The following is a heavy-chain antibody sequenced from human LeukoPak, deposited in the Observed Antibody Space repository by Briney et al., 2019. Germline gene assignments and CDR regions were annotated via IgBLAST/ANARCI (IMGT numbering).Heavy chain of an antibody. CDR2: IHYSGST. J-gene: IGHJ4*02. V-gene: IGHV4-59*01. D-gene: IGHD4-23*01. CDR1: GGSIRSDY. CDR3: ARLGRKTSVVPPDFDC. Sequence: SETLSLTCTVSGGSIRSDYWSWGRQPPGKGLEWIGYIHYSGSTNYNAPLKSRVTMSVDMSKNQFSLKLTSVTAADTAVYYCARLGRKTSVVPPDFDCWGQGTLVTVSS.